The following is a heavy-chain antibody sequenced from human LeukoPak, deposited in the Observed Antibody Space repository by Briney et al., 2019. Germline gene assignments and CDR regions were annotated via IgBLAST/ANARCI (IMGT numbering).Heavy chain of an antibody. CDR3: AKDNHYYYYMDV. Sequence: GGSLRLSCAASGSTFSSYGMHWVRQAPGKGLEWAAFIRYDGSNKYYADSVKGRFTISRDNSKNTLYLQMNSLRAEDTAVYYCAKDNHYYYYMDVWGKGTTVTVSS. CDR2: IRYDGSNK. CDR1: GSTFSSYG. J-gene: IGHJ6*03. V-gene: IGHV3-30*02.